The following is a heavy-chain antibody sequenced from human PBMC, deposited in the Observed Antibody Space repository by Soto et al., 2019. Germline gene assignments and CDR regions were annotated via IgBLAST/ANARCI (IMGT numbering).Heavy chain of an antibody. D-gene: IGHD4-4*01. CDR2: IYYSGST. Sequence: TLSLTCTVSGGSISSGGYYWSWIRQHPGKGLEWIGYIYYSGSTYYNPSLKSRVTISVDTSKNQFSLKLSSVTAADTAVYYCARDLTTGAIDYWGQGTLVTVSS. CDR3: ARDLTTGAIDY. CDR1: GGSISSGGYY. V-gene: IGHV4-31*03. J-gene: IGHJ4*02.